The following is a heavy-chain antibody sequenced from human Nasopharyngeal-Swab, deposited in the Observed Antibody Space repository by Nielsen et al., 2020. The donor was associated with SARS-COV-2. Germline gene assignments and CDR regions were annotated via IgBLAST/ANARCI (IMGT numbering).Heavy chain of an antibody. Sequence: ASVKVSCKASGYSFTGYYLHWVRPAPGQGPEWVGSLNPNSGGTNSAQKFQGRVTLTLDTSINTAYMDLTSLRSDDTAVYYCAREIYYGSGSYYVDDAFDIWGQGTMVTVSS. CDR2: LNPNSGGT. D-gene: IGHD3-10*01. CDR1: GYSFTGYY. CDR3: AREIYYGSGSYYVDDAFDI. J-gene: IGHJ3*02. V-gene: IGHV1-2*02.